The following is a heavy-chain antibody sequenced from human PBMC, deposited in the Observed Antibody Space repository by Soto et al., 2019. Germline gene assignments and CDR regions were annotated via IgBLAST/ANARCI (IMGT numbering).Heavy chain of an antibody. CDR2: INAGNGNT. V-gene: IGHV1-3*01. Sequence: GDPVKVSCKASGYTFTSYAMHWVRQAPGQRLEWMGWINAGNGNTKYSQKFQGRVTITRDTSASTAYMELSSLRSEDTAVYYCARDPSYYGMDVWGQGTTVTVSS. CDR3: ARDPSYYGMDV. CDR1: GYTFTSYA. J-gene: IGHJ6*02.